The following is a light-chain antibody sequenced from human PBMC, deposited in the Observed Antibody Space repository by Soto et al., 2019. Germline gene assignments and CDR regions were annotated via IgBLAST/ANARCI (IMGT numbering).Light chain of an antibody. CDR1: QSVSSSY. CDR3: HQYGSSPGT. J-gene: IGKJ1*01. Sequence: EIVLTQSPGTLSLSPGERATLSCRPSQSVSSSYLAWYQQKPGQAPRLLIYGASSRATGIPDRFSGSGSGTDFTLTISRLEPEDFAVYYCHQYGSSPGTFGQGTKVEIK. CDR2: GAS. V-gene: IGKV3-20*01.